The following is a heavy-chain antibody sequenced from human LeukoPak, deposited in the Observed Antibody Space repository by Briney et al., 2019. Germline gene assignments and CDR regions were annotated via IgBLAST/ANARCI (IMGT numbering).Heavy chain of an antibody. D-gene: IGHD5-12*01. CDR2: ISSSGFT. CDR1: GFTFSSYS. J-gene: IGHJ5*02. Sequence: GGSLRLSCAASGFTFSSYSMNWVRQAPGKGLQWVSSISSSGFTYYADSMKGRFTISRDDAKNSLYLQMNSLRVEDTAVHHCARTGGYGTSNNWFDPWGQGTLVTVSS. CDR3: ARTGGYGTSNNWFDP. V-gene: IGHV3-21*01.